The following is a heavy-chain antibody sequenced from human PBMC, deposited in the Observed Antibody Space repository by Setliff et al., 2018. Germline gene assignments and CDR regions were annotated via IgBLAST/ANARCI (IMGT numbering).Heavy chain of an antibody. J-gene: IGHJ6*03. CDR1: GSTFSNYG. CDR2: TIPLFGTT. CDR3: AREGVDIRSSTDYRYYMDV. D-gene: IGHD5-12*01. V-gene: IGHV1-69*05. Sequence: SVKVSCKASGSTFSNYGVSWARQAPGQGLEWMGGTIPLFGTTDYAQKFHGRVTIITDEATSTAYMELSSLRTEDTAVYYCAREGVDIRSSTDYRYYMDVWGKGIKVTVS.